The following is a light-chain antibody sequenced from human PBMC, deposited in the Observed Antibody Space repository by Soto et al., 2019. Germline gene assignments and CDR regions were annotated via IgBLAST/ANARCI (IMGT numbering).Light chain of an antibody. CDR1: SSDVGGYNY. CDR2: DVS. J-gene: IGLJ2*01. CDR3: SSYTSSSTLVV. V-gene: IGLV2-14*01. Sequence: QSALTQPASVSGSPGQSITISCTGTSSDVGGYNYVSWYQQYPGKAPKLMIYDVSNRPSGVSNRFSGSKSGNTASLTISGLKDEAEADYYCSSYTSSSTLVVFGGGTKLTVL.